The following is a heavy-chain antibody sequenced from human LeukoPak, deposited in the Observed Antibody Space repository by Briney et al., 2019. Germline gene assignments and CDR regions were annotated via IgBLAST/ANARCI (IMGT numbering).Heavy chain of an antibody. CDR1: GGSISSYF. CDR3: AREGDSSVYYDY. Sequence: SETLSLTCTVSGGSISSYFWSWIRQPPGKGLEWIGYVYYSGSTNYNPSLKSRVTISVDTSKNQFSLKLSSVTAADTAVYYCAREGDSSVYYDYWGQGTLVTVSS. CDR2: VYYSGST. V-gene: IGHV4-59*12. D-gene: IGHD3-22*01. J-gene: IGHJ4*02.